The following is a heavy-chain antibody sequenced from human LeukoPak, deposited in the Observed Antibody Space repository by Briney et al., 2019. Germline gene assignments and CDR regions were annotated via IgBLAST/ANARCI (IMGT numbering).Heavy chain of an antibody. CDR1: GGTFSSYA. Sequence: ASVKVSCKASGGTFSSYAISWVRQAPGQGLEWMGGIIPIFGTANYAQKFQGRVTITTDESTSTAYMELSSLRSEDTAVYYCARVLQWELPPQAAFDIWGQGTMVTVSS. J-gene: IGHJ3*02. D-gene: IGHD1-26*01. CDR3: ARVLQWELPPQAAFDI. CDR2: IIPIFGTA. V-gene: IGHV1-69*05.